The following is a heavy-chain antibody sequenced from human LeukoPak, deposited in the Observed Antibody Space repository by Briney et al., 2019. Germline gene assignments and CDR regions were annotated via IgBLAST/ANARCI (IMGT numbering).Heavy chain of an antibody. CDR1: GFTFDDYT. D-gene: IGHD6-13*01. Sequence: GGSLRLSCAASGFTFDDYTMHWVRQAPGKGLEWVSLISWDGRSTYYADSVKGRFTISRDNSKNSLYLQMNSLRTEDTALYYCAKEIIYSSWYPLGYWGQGTLVTVSS. J-gene: IGHJ4*02. CDR2: ISWDGRST. V-gene: IGHV3-43*01. CDR3: AKEIIYSSWYPLGY.